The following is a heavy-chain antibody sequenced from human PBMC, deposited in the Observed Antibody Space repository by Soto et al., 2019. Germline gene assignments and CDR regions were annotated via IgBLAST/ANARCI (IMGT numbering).Heavy chain of an antibody. J-gene: IGHJ3*02. Sequence: PGGSLRLSCAASGFTFSSYGMHWVRQAPGKGLEWVAVISYDGSNKYYADSVKGRFTISRDNSKNTLYLQMNSLRAEDTAVYYCAKDQVYGSGSYPPDIAFDIWGKGTMVTVS. D-gene: IGHD3-10*01. CDR2: ISYDGSNK. CDR1: GFTFSSYG. V-gene: IGHV3-30*18. CDR3: AKDQVYGSGSYPPDIAFDI.